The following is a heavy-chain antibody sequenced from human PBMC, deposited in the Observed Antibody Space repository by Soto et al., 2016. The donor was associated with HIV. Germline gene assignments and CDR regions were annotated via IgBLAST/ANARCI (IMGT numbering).Heavy chain of an antibody. V-gene: IGHV3-74*01. J-gene: IGHJ4*02. Sequence: EVQLVESGGGLVQPGASLRLSCVGSGRLFSNYWMHWVRQAPGKGLTWVADINGDGNMKNYADSVKGRFTISRDNARTTMYLQMSSLRVEDTAVYFCVRARIVEGTMSLWGQGTLVTVSS. CDR3: VRARIVEGTMSL. D-gene: IGHD1-26*01. CDR1: GRLFSNYW. CDR2: INGDGNMK.